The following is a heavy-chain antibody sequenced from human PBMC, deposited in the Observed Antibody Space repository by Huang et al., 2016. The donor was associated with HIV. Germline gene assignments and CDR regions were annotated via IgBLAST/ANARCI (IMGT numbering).Heavy chain of an antibody. Sequence: QLQLQESGPGLVKPSETLSLTCTVSGGSIRSDNYYWGWIRQPPGKGLEWIGGIYYSGRTSYNPSRKSRVTITVDTSKNQFSLKMRSVTAADTAVYYCARLPGSITMIRGVITDPYWGQGTLVTVSS. CDR2: IYYSGRT. CDR3: ARLPGSITMIRGVITDPY. V-gene: IGHV4-39*01. D-gene: IGHD3-10*01. J-gene: IGHJ4*02. CDR1: GGSIRSDNYY.